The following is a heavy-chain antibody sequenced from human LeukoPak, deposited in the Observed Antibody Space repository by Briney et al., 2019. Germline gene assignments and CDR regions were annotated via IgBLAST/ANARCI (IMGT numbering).Heavy chain of an antibody. Sequence: GSSVKVSCKASGGTFISYAISWVRQAPGQGLEWMGGIIPIFGTANYAQKFQGRVTVTADESTSTAYMELSSLRSEDTAVYYCARDTITGTTFNWFDPWGQGTLVTVSS. V-gene: IGHV1-69*01. J-gene: IGHJ5*02. CDR3: ARDTITGTTFNWFDP. CDR2: IIPIFGTA. D-gene: IGHD1-7*01. CDR1: GGTFISYA.